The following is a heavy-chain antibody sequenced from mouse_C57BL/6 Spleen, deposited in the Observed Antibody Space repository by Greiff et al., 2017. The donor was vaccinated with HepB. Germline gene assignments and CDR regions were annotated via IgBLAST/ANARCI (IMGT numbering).Heavy chain of an antibody. V-gene: IGHV1-80*01. CDR1: GYAFSSYW. Sequence: VQLVESGAELVKPGASVKISCKASGYAFSSYWMNWVKQRPGKGLEWIGQIYPGDGDTNYNGKFKGKATLTADKSSSTAYMQLSSLTSEDSAVYFCTKTAQYYYAMDYWGQGTSVTVSS. J-gene: IGHJ4*01. CDR3: TKTAQYYYAMDY. D-gene: IGHD3-2*02. CDR2: IYPGDGDT.